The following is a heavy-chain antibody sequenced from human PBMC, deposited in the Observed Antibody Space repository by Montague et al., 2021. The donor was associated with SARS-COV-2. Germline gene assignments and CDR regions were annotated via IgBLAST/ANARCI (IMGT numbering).Heavy chain of an antibody. CDR2: IYPSGST. J-gene: IGHJ3*02. V-gene: IGHV4-4*07. CDR1: GGSISSYY. D-gene: IGHD2/OR15-2a*01. Sequence: SETLSLTCTVSGGSISSYYWSWIRQPAGKGLEWIGPIYPSGSTNYNPSLKSRVTMSLDTSKNQFSLKLRSVTAADTAVYYCARGSFGKGAFDIWGQGTMVTVSS. CDR3: ARGSFGKGAFDI.